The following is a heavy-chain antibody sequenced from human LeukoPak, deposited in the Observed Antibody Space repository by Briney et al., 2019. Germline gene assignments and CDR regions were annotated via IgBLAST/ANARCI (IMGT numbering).Heavy chain of an antibody. Sequence: GGSLRLSCAASGFTFSDYIMNWVRQAPGKGLEWVSYITSSSTTIYYADSVKGRFTISRDNAKNSLYLQMNSLRAEDTAVYYCARGTSGWYGGWFDPWGQGTLVTVSS. CDR3: ARGTSGWYGGWFDP. D-gene: IGHD6-19*01. J-gene: IGHJ5*02. CDR1: GFTFSDYI. V-gene: IGHV3-48*04. CDR2: ITSSSTTI.